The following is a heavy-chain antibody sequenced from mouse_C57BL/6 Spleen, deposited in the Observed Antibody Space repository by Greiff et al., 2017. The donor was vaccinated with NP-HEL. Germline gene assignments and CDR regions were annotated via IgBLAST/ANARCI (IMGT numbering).Heavy chain of an antibody. CDR2: IYPRSGNT. Sequence: QVQLQQSGAELARPGASVKLSCKASGYTFTSYGISWVKQRTGQGLEWIGEIYPRSGNTYYNEKFKGKATLTADKSSSTAYMELRSLTSEDSAVYFCAGRDDYEGAYWGQGTLVTVSA. CDR1: GYTFTSYG. D-gene: IGHD2-4*01. V-gene: IGHV1-81*01. CDR3: AGRDDYEGAY. J-gene: IGHJ3*01.